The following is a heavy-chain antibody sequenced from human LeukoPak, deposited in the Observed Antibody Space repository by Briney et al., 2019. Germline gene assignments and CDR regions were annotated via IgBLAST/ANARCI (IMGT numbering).Heavy chain of an antibody. CDR2: INHSGST. V-gene: IGHV4-34*01. CDR1: GGSFSGYY. D-gene: IGHD3-3*01. Sequence: PSETLSLTCAVYGGSFSGYYWSWIRQPPGKGLEWIGEINHSGSTNYNPSLKSRVTISVDTSKNQFSLKLSSVTAADTAVYYCARGVDYDFWSGYYQRFDYWGQGTLVTVPS. CDR3: ARGVDYDFWSGYYQRFDY. J-gene: IGHJ4*02.